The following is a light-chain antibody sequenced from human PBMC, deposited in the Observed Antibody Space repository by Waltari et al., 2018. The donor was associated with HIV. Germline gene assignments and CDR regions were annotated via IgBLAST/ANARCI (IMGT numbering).Light chain of an antibody. CDR3: QQYGSSPRT. CDR2: GAS. V-gene: IGKV3-20*01. J-gene: IGKJ1*01. Sequence: ELVLTPSPGTLSLSPGERATPSCRASQSVSSSYLAWYQQKPGQAPRRLIYGASSSATGIPDRFSGSGSGTDFTLTISRLEPEDFAVYYCQQYGSSPRTFGQGTKVEIK. CDR1: QSVSSSY.